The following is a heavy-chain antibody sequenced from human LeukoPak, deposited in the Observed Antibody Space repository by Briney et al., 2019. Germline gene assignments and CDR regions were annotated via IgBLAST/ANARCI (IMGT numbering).Heavy chain of an antibody. CDR3: ARDGLGGTIFGVVIPLDY. J-gene: IGHJ4*02. Sequence: GRSLRLSCAASGFTFSTYTMNWVRQAPGKGLEWVSYISSGGSTIYYADSVKGRLTISRDNAKNSLYLQMNSLRAEATAVYYCARDGLGGTIFGVVIPLDYWGQGTLVTVSS. CDR1: GFTFSTYT. V-gene: IGHV3-48*04. D-gene: IGHD3-3*01. CDR2: ISSGGSTI.